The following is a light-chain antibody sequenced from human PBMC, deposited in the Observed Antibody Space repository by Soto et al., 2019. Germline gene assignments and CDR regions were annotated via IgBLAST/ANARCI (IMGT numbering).Light chain of an antibody. CDR3: QQRYSTPRT. V-gene: IGKV1-39*01. CDR2: AAS. J-gene: IGKJ1*01. CDR1: QSISSY. Sequence: DIQMTQSPSSLSASVGDRVTITCRASQSISSYLNWYQQKPGKAPKFLIYAASSLQSGVPSRYSGRGSGTDFTLTISSLQPEDFATYYCQQRYSTPRTFGQGTKVEIK.